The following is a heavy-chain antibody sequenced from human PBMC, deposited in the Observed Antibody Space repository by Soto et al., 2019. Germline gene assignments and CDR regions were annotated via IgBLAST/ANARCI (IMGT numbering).Heavy chain of an antibody. D-gene: IGHD2-8*02. V-gene: IGHV3-7*01. CDR1: GFIFSNYW. CDR3: ARLNSGYFDY. CDR2: IKQNGSEK. J-gene: IGHJ4*02. Sequence: PGGSLRLSXAASGFIFSNYWMSWVRQTPGKGLAWVANIKQNGSEKYYVDSVKGRFTISRDNAKNSLYLQMNSLRAEDTAVYYCARLNSGYFDYWAQGTLVTVSS.